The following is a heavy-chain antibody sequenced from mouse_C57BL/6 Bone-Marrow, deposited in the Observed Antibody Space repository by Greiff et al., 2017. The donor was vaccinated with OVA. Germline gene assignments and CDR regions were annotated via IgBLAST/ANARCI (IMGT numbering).Heavy chain of an antibody. J-gene: IGHJ2*01. CDR1: GYSITSGYY. V-gene: IGHV3-6*01. CDR3: ARVVMGYGYDY. D-gene: IGHD2-2*01. CDR2: ISYDGSN. Sequence: EVQLKESGPGLVKPSQSLSLTCSVTGYSITSGYYWNWIRQFPGNKLEWMGYISYDGSNNYNPSLKNRISITRDTSKNQFFLKLNSVTTEDTATYYCARVVMGYGYDYWGQGTTLTVSS.